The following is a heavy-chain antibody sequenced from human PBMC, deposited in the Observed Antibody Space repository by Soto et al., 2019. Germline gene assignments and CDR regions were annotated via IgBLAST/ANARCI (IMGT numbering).Heavy chain of an antibody. V-gene: IGHV3-30-3*01. D-gene: IGHD5-18*01. J-gene: IGHJ4*02. CDR2: ISYDGSNK. Sequence: QVQLVESGGGVVQPGRSLRLSCAASGFTFSSYAMHWVRQAPGKGLEWVAVISYDGSNKYYADSVKGRFTISRDNSKNPLYRQMNSLRAEDTAVYYCAREGSGYSYGYVDYWGQGTLVTVSS. CDR1: GFTFSSYA. CDR3: AREGSGYSYGYVDY.